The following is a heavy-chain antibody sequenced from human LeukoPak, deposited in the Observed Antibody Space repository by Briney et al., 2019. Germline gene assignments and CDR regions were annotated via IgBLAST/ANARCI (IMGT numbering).Heavy chain of an antibody. J-gene: IGHJ4*02. V-gene: IGHV1-2*02. Sequence: ASVKLSCKASGYAFTGFYMHWGREAPGQGLEWMGWINANTGGTKYEQKFQGRVTMTRDTSISTAYMELSRLRFDDTAVYYCARDVPTVTQFDYWGQGTLVTVSS. CDR2: INANTGGT. CDR1: GYAFTGFY. D-gene: IGHD4-11*01. CDR3: ARDVPTVTQFDY.